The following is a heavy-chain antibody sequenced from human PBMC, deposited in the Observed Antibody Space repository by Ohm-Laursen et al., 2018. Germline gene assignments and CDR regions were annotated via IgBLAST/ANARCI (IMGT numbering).Heavy chain of an antibody. Sequence: ASVEVSCNASGYTFSSYDIIWVRQASGQGPEWMGWMNPNSHNTGYARKFRGRVSMTSDSSISTAYMELYSLTSEDTATYYCARAVRYQLLSDPWGQGTLVTVSS. V-gene: IGHV1-8*01. CDR2: MNPNSHNT. D-gene: IGHD4-23*01. J-gene: IGHJ5*02. CDR3: ARAVRYQLLSDP. CDR1: GYTFSSYD.